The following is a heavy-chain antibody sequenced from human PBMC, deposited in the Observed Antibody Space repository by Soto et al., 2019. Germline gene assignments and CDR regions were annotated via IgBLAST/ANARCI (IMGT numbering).Heavy chain of an antibody. J-gene: IGHJ4*02. Sequence: QVQLVQSGAEVKKPGSSVKVSCKASGGTFSSYAISWVRQAPGQGLEWMGGIIPIFGTANYAQKFQGRVTINADESTSTAYMELSSLRSEDTAVYYCAREPAYPEAVAATFDYWGQGTLVTVSS. CDR2: IIPIFGTA. CDR3: AREPAYPEAVAATFDY. V-gene: IGHV1-69*01. D-gene: IGHD6-19*01. CDR1: GGTFSSYA.